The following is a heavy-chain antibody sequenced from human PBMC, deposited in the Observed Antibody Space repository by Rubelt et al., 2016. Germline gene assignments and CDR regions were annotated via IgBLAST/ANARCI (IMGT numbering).Heavy chain of an antibody. D-gene: IGHD6-19*01. V-gene: IGHV4-39*01. CDR3: VRHEAGYYYCYMDV. CDR2: IHHSGST. J-gene: IGHJ6*03. CDR1: GGSISSSTHY. Sequence: QLQLQESGPGLVRPSETLSLTCTVSGGSISSSTHYWGWIRQPPGKGLEWIGEIHHSGSTNYNPSLKSRVTISVDTSKNQYVLKLSSVTAADTAVYYCVRHEAGYYYCYMDVWGKGTTVTVSS.